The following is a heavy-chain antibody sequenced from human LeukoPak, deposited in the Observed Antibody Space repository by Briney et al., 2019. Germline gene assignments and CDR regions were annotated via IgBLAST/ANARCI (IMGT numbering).Heavy chain of an antibody. CDR2: ISTSSITI. Sequence: GGSLRLSCVASGYTFSGYGMNWVRQAPGKGLEWVSYISTSSITIHYADSVKGRFTISRDNAKNSLYLQMNSLRAEDTAVYYCARAQPVTADFDYWGQGTLVTVSS. CDR3: ARAQPVTADFDY. D-gene: IGHD4-11*01. CDR1: GYTFSGYG. J-gene: IGHJ4*02. V-gene: IGHV3-48*04.